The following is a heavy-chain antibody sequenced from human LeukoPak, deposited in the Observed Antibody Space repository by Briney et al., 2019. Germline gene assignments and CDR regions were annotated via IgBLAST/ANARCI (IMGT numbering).Heavy chain of an antibody. CDR2: IGGGGGST. Sequence: PGGSLRLSCAASGFTFSNYAMSWVRQAPGKGLEWVSGIGGGGGSTYYADSVKGRFTISRDNYKNTLYLQMNSLRVEDTAAYYCAKGRRDGSNRDGFFDYWGQGTLVTVSS. CDR1: GFTFSNYA. D-gene: IGHD5-24*01. V-gene: IGHV3-23*01. J-gene: IGHJ4*02. CDR3: AKGRRDGSNRDGFFDY.